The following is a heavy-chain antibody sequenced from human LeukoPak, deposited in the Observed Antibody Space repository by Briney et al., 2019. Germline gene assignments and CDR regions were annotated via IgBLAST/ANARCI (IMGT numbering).Heavy chain of an antibody. D-gene: IGHD5-24*01. CDR3: AKGDGYNYFDY. CDR1: GFTFSSYG. Sequence: GGTLRLSCAASGFTFSSYGMSWVRQAPGKGLEWVSAISGSGGSTYYADSVKGRFTISRDNSKNTLYLQMNSLRAEDTAVYYCAKGDGYNYFDYWGQGTLVTVSS. CDR2: ISGSGGST. V-gene: IGHV3-23*01. J-gene: IGHJ4*02.